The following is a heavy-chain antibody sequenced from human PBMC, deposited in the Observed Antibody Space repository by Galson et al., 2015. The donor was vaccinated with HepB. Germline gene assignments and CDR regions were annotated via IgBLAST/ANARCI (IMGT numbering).Heavy chain of an antibody. J-gene: IGHJ4*02. Sequence: SLRLSCAASGFTFSSYAMHWVRQAPGKGLEWVAVISYDGSNKYYADSVKGRFTISRDNSKNTLYLQMNSLRAEDTAVYYCARGDSVAVAAITNLFDYWGQGTLVTVSS. CDR2: ISYDGSNK. D-gene: IGHD2-15*01. V-gene: IGHV3-30*04. CDR3: ARGDSVAVAAITNLFDY. CDR1: GFTFSSYA.